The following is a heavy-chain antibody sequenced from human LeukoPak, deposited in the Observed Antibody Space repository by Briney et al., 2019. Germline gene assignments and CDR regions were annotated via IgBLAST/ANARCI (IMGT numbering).Heavy chain of an antibody. Sequence: KPGGSLRLSCASSGVSFNTFNMNWFRQAPGKGLEWVSAINSGGDYKYYADSVKGRFTTSRDNAKNSLSLQLNTLRVEDTAIYYCARGHYDVLASSYKWTPDYWGQGTLVTVSS. J-gene: IGHJ4*02. CDR1: GVSFNTFN. CDR3: ARGHYDVLASSYKWTPDY. V-gene: IGHV3-21*01. CDR2: INSGGDYK. D-gene: IGHD3-9*01.